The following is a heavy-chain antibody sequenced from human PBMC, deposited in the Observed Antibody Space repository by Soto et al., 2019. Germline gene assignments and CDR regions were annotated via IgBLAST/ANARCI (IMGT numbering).Heavy chain of an antibody. D-gene: IGHD6-6*01. CDR1: GFPFSSSA. Sequence: GGSLSLSCAASGFPFSSSAMSWSRQAPGKGLEWVSAISGSGGSTYYADSVKGRFTISRDNAKNTLYLQMNSLRAEDTAVYYCAKERGAGRLEKKWFDPWGQGTLVTVSS. CDR2: ISGSGGST. J-gene: IGHJ5*02. V-gene: IGHV3-23*01. CDR3: AKERGAGRLEKKWFDP.